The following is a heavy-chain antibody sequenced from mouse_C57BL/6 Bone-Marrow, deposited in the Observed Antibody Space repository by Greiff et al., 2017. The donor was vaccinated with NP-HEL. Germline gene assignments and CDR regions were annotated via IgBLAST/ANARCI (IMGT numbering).Heavy chain of an antibody. CDR3: ARGPNYSWFAY. CDR2: INPGSGGT. V-gene: IGHV1-54*01. J-gene: IGHJ3*01. Sequence: QVQLQQSGAELVRPGTSVKVSCKASGYAFTNYLIEWVKQRPGQGLEWIGVINPGSGGTNYNEKFKGKATLTADKYSSTAYMQLSSLTSEDSAVYFCARGPNYSWFAYWGQGTLVTVSA. D-gene: IGHD1-1*01. CDR1: GYAFTNYL.